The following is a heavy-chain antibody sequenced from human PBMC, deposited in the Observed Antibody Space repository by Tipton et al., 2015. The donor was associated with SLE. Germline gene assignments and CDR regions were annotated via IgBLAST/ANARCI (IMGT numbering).Heavy chain of an antibody. V-gene: IGHV3-9*01. CDR3: AKGGSSSWYVLDS. D-gene: IGHD6-13*01. J-gene: IGHJ5*01. CDR2: ISWNSNSI. CDR1: GFTFTTFA. Sequence: SLRLSCAASGFTFTTFAMHWVRQAPGKGLEWVAGISWNSNSISYADSLKGRFTISRDNAKNTLYLQMNNLGLEDTALYYCAKGGSSSWYVLDSWGQGTLVTVSS.